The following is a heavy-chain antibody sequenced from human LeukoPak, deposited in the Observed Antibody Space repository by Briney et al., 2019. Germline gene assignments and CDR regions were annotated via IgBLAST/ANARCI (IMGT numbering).Heavy chain of an antibody. V-gene: IGHV3-11*01. J-gene: IGHJ4*02. CDR3: ARRSSGWYSFDY. CDR1: GFTFSDYY. CDR2: ISGSGSSL. D-gene: IGHD6-19*01. Sequence: GGSLRLSCAASGFTFSDYYMSWIRQAPGKGLEWLSYISGSGSSLYYTDSVKGRFTISRDNAKKSLYLQMNSLRAEDTAVYYCARRSSGWYSFDYWGQGTQVTVSS.